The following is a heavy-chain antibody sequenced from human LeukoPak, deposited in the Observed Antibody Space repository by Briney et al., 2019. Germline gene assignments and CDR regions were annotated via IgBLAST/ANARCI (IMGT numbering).Heavy chain of an antibody. CDR2: ISYSVTT. D-gene: IGHD1-26*01. Sequence: SETLSLTCTVSGGSISSSSHYWAWIRQPPGKGLEWIASISYSVTTYYNPSLKSRVTISVDTSKDQFSLKLSSVTAADTALYYCARHLRGATIYYDYWGQGTLVTVSS. CDR1: GGSISSSSHY. J-gene: IGHJ4*02. CDR3: ARHLRGATIYYDY. V-gene: IGHV4-39*01.